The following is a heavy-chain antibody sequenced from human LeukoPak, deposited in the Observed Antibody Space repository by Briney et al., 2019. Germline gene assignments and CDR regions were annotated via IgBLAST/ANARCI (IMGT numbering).Heavy chain of an antibody. CDR2: IYHSGST. CDR3: ASDARVEYCSGGGCYSPFDY. CDR1: GGSISSGTYY. J-gene: IGHJ4*02. Sequence: SETLSLTCTVSGGSISSGTYYWGWIRQPPGKGLEWIGSIYHSGSTYYKPSLKSRVTISVDTSKNQFSLKVRSVTAADTAVYYCASDARVEYCSGGGCYSPFDYWGQGTLVTVSS. V-gene: IGHV4-39*07. D-gene: IGHD2-15*01.